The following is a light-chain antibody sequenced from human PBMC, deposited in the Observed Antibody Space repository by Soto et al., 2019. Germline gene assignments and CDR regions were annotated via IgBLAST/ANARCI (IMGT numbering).Light chain of an antibody. Sequence: EIVLTQSPGTLSFSPGERATLTCRASQSVTSSYLAWFQQKPGQAPRLLIYGASSRATGIPDRFSGSGSGTDFTLTISRLEPEDFAVYYCQKYGNSPFTFGPGTKVDFK. V-gene: IGKV3-20*01. CDR3: QKYGNSPFT. J-gene: IGKJ3*01. CDR2: GAS. CDR1: QSVTSSY.